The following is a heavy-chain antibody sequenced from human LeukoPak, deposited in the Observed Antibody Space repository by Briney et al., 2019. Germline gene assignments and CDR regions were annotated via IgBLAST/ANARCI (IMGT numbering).Heavy chain of an antibody. CDR1: GYTFSTYD. V-gene: IGHV1-18*01. Sequence: GASVKVSRKASGYTFSTYDINWVRQAPGQGLEWMGWISAYNGNTNYAQKLQGRVTMTTDTSTSTAYMELRSLRSDDTAVYYCARVQPGVGPFDYWGQGTLVTVSS. CDR3: ARVQPGVGPFDY. D-gene: IGHD2-2*01. J-gene: IGHJ4*02. CDR2: ISAYNGNT.